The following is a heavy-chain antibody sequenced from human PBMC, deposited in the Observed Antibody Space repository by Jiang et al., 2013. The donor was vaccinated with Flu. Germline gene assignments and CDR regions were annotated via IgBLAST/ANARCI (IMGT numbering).Heavy chain of an antibody. J-gene: IGHJ4*02. CDR1: GFTVSSNY. Sequence: VQLVESGGGLVQPGGSLRLSCAASGFTVSSNYMSWVRQAPGKGLEWVSVIYSGGSTSYADSVKGRFAISRDNSKNTLYLQMSSLRAEDTAVYYCARHTAMAFDYWGQGTLVAVSS. D-gene: IGHD5-18*01. CDR2: IYSGGST. V-gene: IGHV3-66*04. CDR3: ARHTAMAFDY.